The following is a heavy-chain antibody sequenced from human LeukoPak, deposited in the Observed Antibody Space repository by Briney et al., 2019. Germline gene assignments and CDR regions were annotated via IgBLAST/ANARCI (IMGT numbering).Heavy chain of an antibody. D-gene: IGHD2-8*01. CDR1: GFSLSTSGVG. Sequence: SGPTLVKPTQTLTLTCTFSGFSLSTSGVGVGWIRQPPGKALEWLALIYWDDDKRYSPSLKSRLTITKDTSKNQVVLRMTNMDPVDTATYYCAHTTYCTNGVCADHWFDPWGQGTLVTVSS. CDR3: AHTTYCTNGVCADHWFDP. CDR2: IYWDDDK. J-gene: IGHJ5*02. V-gene: IGHV2-5*02.